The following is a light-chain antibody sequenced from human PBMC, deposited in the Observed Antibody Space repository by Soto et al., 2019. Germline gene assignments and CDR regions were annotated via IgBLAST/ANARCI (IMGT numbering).Light chain of an antibody. CDR2: AAS. V-gene: IGKV3-15*01. Sequence: EIVMTQSPATLSVSPGERATLTCRASQSVGSTLAWYQQKVGQAPRLLIYAASAMDTGIPARFSGSGSGTEFTLTISSLQSEDFAVYYCQQYNDWPETFGQGTKVEIK. CDR1: QSVGST. J-gene: IGKJ1*01. CDR3: QQYNDWPET.